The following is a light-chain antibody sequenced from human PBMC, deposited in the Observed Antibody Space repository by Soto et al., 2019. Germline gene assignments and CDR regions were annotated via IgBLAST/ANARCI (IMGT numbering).Light chain of an antibody. CDR1: NSNIGSNT. J-gene: IGLJ3*02. V-gene: IGLV1-44*01. Sequence: QSVLTQPPSASGTPGQRITLSCFGSNSNIGSNTVNWYQQVLGSAPKLVTYGDNQRPSGVPDRLSGSRSGSSASLAITGLQTEDEADYFCAAWDDNLKGPVFGGGTKLTVL. CDR2: GDN. CDR3: AAWDDNLKGPV.